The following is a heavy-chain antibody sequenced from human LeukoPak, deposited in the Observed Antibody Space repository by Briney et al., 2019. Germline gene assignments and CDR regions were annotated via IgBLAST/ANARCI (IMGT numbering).Heavy chain of an antibody. V-gene: IGHV3-30*03. CDR3: RAATKYLDYYYDY. CDR1: RFTFDTFG. Sequence: PGGSLRLSCAASRFTFDTFGMHWVRQAPGKGLEWVAVISSDGSNKYYADSVKGRFTISRDNSKDTLYLQMSSLTIEDTAVYYCRAATKYLDYYYDYWGQGTLVTVSS. J-gene: IGHJ4*02. CDR2: ISSDGSNK. D-gene: IGHD3-22*01.